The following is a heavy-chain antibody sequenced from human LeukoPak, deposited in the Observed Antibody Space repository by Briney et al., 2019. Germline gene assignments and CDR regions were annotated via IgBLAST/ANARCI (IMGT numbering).Heavy chain of an antibody. CDR2: INPNSGGT. Sequence: GASVKVSCKASGYTFTGYYMHWVQQAPGQGLEWMGWINPNSGGTNYAQKFQGRVTMTRDTSISTAYMELSRLRSDDTAVYYCATSFLTFGGVIVDYWGQGTLVTVSS. CDR3: ATSFLTFGGVIVDY. CDR1: GYTFTGYY. J-gene: IGHJ4*02. D-gene: IGHD3-16*02. V-gene: IGHV1-2*02.